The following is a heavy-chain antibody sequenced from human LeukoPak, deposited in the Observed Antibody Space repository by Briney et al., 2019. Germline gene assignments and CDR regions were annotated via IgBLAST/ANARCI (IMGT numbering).Heavy chain of an antibody. CDR3: ARRFPPYYYYMDV. V-gene: IGHV3-74*01. D-gene: IGHD3-3*01. CDR2: INTDGSST. CDR1: GFTFRAMR. Sequence: GSLRLSCAASGFTFRAMRMNWVRQAPGKGLVWVSRINTDGSSTSYADSVKGRFTISRDNAKNTLYLQMNSLRAEDTAVYYCARRFPPYYYYMDVWGKGTTVTVSS. J-gene: IGHJ6*03.